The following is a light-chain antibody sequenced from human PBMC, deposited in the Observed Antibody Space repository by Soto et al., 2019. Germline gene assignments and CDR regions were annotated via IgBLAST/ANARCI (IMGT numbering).Light chain of an antibody. CDR3: CSYAGSSTLV. Sequence: QSALTQPASVSGSPGQSITISCTGTSSDVGGYSYVSWYQQHPGKTPKLMIYEGSKRPSGVSNRFSGSKSGNTASLTISGLQAEDEADYYCCSYAGSSTLVFGGGTKVTVL. CDR2: EGS. V-gene: IGLV2-23*01. CDR1: SSDVGGYSY. J-gene: IGLJ2*01.